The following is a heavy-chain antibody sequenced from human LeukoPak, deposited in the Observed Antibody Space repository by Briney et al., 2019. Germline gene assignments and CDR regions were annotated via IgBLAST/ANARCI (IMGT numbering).Heavy chain of an antibody. J-gene: IGHJ4*02. D-gene: IGHD1-26*01. CDR1: GFTFSSYG. CDR2: IWYDGSNK. V-gene: IGHV3-30*02. Sequence: GGSLRLSCAASGFTFSSYGMHWVRQAPGKGLEWVAVIWYDGSNKYYADSVKGRFTISRDNSKNTLYLQMNSLRAEDTAVYYCAKDHAGASGSYDNWGQGTLVTVSS. CDR3: AKDHAGASGSYDN.